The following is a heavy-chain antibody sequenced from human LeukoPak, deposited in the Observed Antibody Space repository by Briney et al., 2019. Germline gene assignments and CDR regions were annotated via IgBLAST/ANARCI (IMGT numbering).Heavy chain of an antibody. D-gene: IGHD2-2*01. CDR3: ASGVVPADLDY. CDR2: ISAYNGNT. V-gene: IGHV1-18*01. J-gene: IGHJ4*02. CDR1: GYTFSSYG. Sequence: ASVKVSCKASGYTFSSYGFSWVRQAPGQGLEWMGWISAYNGNTNYAQQLQGRVTITADESTSTAYMELGSLRSEDTAVYYCASGVVPADLDYWGQGTLVTVSS.